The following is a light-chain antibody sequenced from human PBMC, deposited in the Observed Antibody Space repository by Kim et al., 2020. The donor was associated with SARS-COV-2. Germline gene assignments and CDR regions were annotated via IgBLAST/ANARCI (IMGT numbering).Light chain of an antibody. J-gene: IGLJ2*01. Sequence: NFMLTQPHSVSESPGKTVIISCIRSSGSIASHFVQWYHQRPGSAPTIVIYEDKVRPSGVPDRFSGAIDRSSNSASLTISGLKTEDEGDYYCQSYDTATFVVFGGGTKLTVL. CDR3: QSYDTATFVV. CDR1: SGSIASHF. V-gene: IGLV6-57*03. CDR2: EDK.